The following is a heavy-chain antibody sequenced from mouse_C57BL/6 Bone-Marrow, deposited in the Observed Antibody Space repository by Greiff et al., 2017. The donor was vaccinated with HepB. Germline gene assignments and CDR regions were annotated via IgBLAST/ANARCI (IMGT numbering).Heavy chain of an antibody. V-gene: IGHV2-9*01. J-gene: IGHJ4*01. CDR3: AEQGIYGNYGGDYAMDY. CDR1: GFSLTSYG. D-gene: IGHD2-1*01. Sequence: VHLVESGPGLVAPSQSLSITCTVSGFSLTSYGVDWVRQPPGKGLEWLGVIWGGGSTNYNSALMSRLSISKDNSKSQVFLKMNSLQTDDTAMYYCAEQGIYGNYGGDYAMDYWGQGTSVTVSS. CDR2: IWGGGST.